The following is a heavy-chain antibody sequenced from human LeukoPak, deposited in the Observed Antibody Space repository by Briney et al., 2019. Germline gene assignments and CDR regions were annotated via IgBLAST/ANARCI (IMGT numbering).Heavy chain of an antibody. J-gene: IGHJ4*02. CDR3: AKDPGSGSYYPGY. CDR2: IRYDGAYN. Sequence: GGSLRLSCVASGFTFSSYGTHWVRQAPGKGLEWVAFIRYDGAYNYYADSLEGRFTISRDNSKNTLYLQMNSLRPEDMAVYYCAKDPGSGSYYPGYWGQGTLVTVSS. D-gene: IGHD3-10*01. CDR1: GFTFSSYG. V-gene: IGHV3-30*02.